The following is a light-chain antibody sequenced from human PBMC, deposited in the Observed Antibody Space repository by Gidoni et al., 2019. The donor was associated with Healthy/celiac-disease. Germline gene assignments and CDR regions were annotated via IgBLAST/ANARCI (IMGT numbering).Light chain of an antibody. CDR3: QQSYSTPPVT. V-gene: IGKV1-39*01. CDR2: AAS. J-gene: IGKJ5*01. CDR1: QSISSY. Sequence: IQLTQSPSSLSASVGDRVTITCRASQSISSYLNWYQQKPGKAPKLQIYAASSLQSGVPSRFSGSGSGTDFTLTISSLQPEDFATYYCQQSYSTPPVTFGQGTRLEIK.